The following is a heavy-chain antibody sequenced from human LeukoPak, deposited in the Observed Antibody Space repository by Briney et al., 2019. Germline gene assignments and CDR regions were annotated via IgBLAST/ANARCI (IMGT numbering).Heavy chain of an antibody. CDR3: AREYRPYIRAATKLDY. Sequence: SETLSLTCAVYGGSFRGYYWSWIRQPPGKGLQWIGEIDHSGSTKYNPSLKSRVTISVDTSKNQFSLKLRSVTAADTAVYYCAREYRPYIRAATKLDYWGQGTLVTVSS. V-gene: IGHV4-34*01. CDR2: IDHSGST. D-gene: IGHD1-26*01. J-gene: IGHJ4*02. CDR1: GGSFRGYY.